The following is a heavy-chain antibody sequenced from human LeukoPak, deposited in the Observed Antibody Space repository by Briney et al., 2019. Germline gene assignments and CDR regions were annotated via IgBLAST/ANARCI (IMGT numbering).Heavy chain of an antibody. J-gene: IGHJ4*02. V-gene: IGHV3-23*01. D-gene: IGHD1-26*01. CDR1: GFTFSSYA. Sequence: QTGGSLRLSCAASGFTFSSYAMSWVRQAPGKGLEWVSAISGSGGSTYYADSVKGRFTISRDNSKNTLYLQMNSLRAEDTAVYYCAKDPGWELTEPAYWGQGTLVTVSS. CDR3: AKDPGWELTEPAY. CDR2: ISGSGGST.